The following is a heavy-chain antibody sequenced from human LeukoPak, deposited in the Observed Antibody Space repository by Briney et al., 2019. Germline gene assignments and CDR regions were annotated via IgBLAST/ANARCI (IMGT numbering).Heavy chain of an antibody. CDR2: IKQDGSDK. CDR1: GFTFTKYW. V-gene: IGHV3-7*01. CDR3: AREVWGPEY. D-gene: IGHD1-14*01. J-gene: IGHJ4*02. Sequence: GDSLRLSCAASGFTFTKYWMTWVRQAPGKGLEWVGNIKQDGSDKNYMDSVKGRFTISRDNAKNSVYLQMSSLRAEDTAVYYCAREVWGPEYWGQGTLVTVSS.